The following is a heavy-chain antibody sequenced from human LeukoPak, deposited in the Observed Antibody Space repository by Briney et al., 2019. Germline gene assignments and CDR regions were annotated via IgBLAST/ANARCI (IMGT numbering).Heavy chain of an antibody. CDR2: INPNSGGT. CDR3: ARDRPRIAAALLDP. CDR1: GYTFTGYY. D-gene: IGHD6-13*01. J-gene: IGHJ5*02. Sequence: WASVKVSCKASGYTFTGYYMHWVRQAPGQGLEWMGWINPNSGGTNYAQKFQGRVTMTRDTYISTAYMELSRLRSDDTAVYYCARDRPRIAAALLDPWGQGTLVTVSS. V-gene: IGHV1-2*02.